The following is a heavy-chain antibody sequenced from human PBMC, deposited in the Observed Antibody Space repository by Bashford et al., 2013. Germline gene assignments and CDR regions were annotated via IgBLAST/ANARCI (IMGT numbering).Heavy chain of an antibody. Sequence: GGSLRLSCAASGFTFSSYGMHWVRQAPGKGLEWVAVIWYDGSNKYYADSVKGRFTISRDNSKNTLYLQMNSLRAEDTAVYYCARDRVAGTDNWFDPWGQGTLVTVSS. CDR1: GFTFSSYG. CDR3: ARDRVAGTDNWFDP. V-gene: IGHV3-33*01. D-gene: IGHD6-19*01. CDR2: IWYDGSNK. J-gene: IGHJ5*02.